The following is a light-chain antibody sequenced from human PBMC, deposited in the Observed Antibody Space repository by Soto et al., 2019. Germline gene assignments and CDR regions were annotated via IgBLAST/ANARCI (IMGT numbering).Light chain of an antibody. CDR1: QSVSTS. CDR3: QKYNFAPWT. V-gene: IGKV3D-15*01. CDR2: GAS. J-gene: IGKJ1*01. Sequence: EILMTQSPATLSVSPGESATLSCRASQSVSTSLAWYQQKPGQAPRLLIYGASSRATGIPDRFSGSGSGTDFTLTISRLEPEDFATYYCQKYNFAPWTFGQGTKVDIK.